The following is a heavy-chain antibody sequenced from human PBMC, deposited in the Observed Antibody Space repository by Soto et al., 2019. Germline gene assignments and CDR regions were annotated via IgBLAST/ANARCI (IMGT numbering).Heavy chain of an antibody. CDR1: GFTFSSYA. D-gene: IGHD6-19*01. CDR2: ISGSGGST. J-gene: IGHJ4*02. V-gene: IGHV3-23*01. CDR3: AKEAVSGWYYFDY. Sequence: GGSLRLSCAASGFTFSSYAMSWVRQAPGKGLEWVSTISGSGGSTYYADSLKGRFTISRDNSKNTLFLQMSSQRAEDTAVYYCAKEAVSGWYYFDYWGPGILVTVS.